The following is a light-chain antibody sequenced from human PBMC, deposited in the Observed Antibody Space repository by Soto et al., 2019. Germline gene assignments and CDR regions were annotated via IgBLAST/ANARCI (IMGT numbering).Light chain of an antibody. CDR3: QQRSSWAPCR. J-gene: IGKJ4*01. V-gene: IGKV3-11*01. CDR2: DAS. Sequence: SGERGDTGALSTSQSVSSYLAWYQQKPGQAPRLLIYDASNRATGIPARFSGSGSEKDFTLTIRRLEHAYFAVYYFQQRSSWAPCRFGGGTKVDI. CDR1: QSVSSY.